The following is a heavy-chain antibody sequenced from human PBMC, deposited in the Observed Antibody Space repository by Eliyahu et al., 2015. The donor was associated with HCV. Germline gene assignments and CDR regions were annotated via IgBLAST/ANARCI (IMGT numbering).Heavy chain of an antibody. CDR3: ANGHRGGFDYYYGMDV. J-gene: IGHJ6*02. Sequence: EVQLVESGGGLVQPGRSLRLSCAASGFTFDDYAMHWVRQAPGEGLEWVSGISWNSGSIGYADSVKGRFTISRDNAKNSLYLQMNSLRAEDTALYYCANGHRGGFDYYYGMDVWGQGTTVTVSS. D-gene: IGHD3-16*01. V-gene: IGHV3-9*01. CDR1: GFTFDDYA. CDR2: ISWNSGSI.